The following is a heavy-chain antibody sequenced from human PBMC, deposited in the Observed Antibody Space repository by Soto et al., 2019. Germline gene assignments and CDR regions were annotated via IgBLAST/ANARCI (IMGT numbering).Heavy chain of an antibody. CDR3: ARDLFRYFDWPPGGWDV. CDR2: INAGNGNT. J-gene: IGHJ6*02. V-gene: IGHV1-3*05. CDR1: GYTFTSYA. D-gene: IGHD3-9*01. Sequence: QVQLVQSGAEEKKLGASVKVSCKASGYTFTSYAMHWVRQAPGQRLEWMGWINAGNGNTKYSQKFQGRVTITRDTSASTAYMELSSLRSEDTAVYYCARDLFRYFDWPPGGWDVWGQGTTVTVSS.